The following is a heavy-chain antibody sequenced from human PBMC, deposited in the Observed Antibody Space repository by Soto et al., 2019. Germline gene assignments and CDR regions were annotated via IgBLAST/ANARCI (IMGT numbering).Heavy chain of an antibody. CDR2: VYYSGST. D-gene: IGHD1-1*01. CDR3: ARDTTPSL. V-gene: IGHV4-59*01. CDR1: GASISSYY. J-gene: IGHJ4*02. Sequence: QVQLQGSGPGLVKPSETLSLPCTVSGASISSYYWSWIRQPPGKGLEWSGYVYYSGSTNYNPSLKSRVTISVDTSKNQFSLKLSSVTAADTAMYYCARDTTPSLWGQGTLVTVSS.